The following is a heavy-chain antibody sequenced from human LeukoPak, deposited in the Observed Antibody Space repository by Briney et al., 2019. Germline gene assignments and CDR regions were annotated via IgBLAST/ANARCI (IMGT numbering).Heavy chain of an antibody. CDR1: GFTFSSYS. V-gene: IGHV3-48*01. CDR2: ISSSSSTI. J-gene: IGHJ4*02. Sequence: PGGSLRLSCAASGFTFSSYSMNWVRQAPGKGLEWVSYISSSSSTIYYADSVKGRFTISRDNSKNALYLQMNSLRAEDTAVYYCARGRLRGYIVVVPAAPRFDYWGQGTLVTVSS. D-gene: IGHD2-2*01. CDR3: ARGRLRGYIVVVPAAPRFDY.